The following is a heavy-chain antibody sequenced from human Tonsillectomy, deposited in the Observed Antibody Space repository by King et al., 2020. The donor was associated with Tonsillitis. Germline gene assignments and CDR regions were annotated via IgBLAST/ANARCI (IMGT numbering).Heavy chain of an antibody. CDR1: GYIFTSHY. CDR3: ARGWLIGDYDY. Sequence: VQLVESGAEVKKPGASVTVSCKAYGYIFTSHYMHWVRQAPGQGLEWMGIINPSGGRTNYAQKFQGRLTMTRDTSTSTVYMELSSLRSDDTAVYYCARGWLIGDYDYWGQGTLVTVSS. V-gene: IGHV1-46*03. J-gene: IGHJ4*02. D-gene: IGHD3-3*01. CDR2: INPSGGRT.